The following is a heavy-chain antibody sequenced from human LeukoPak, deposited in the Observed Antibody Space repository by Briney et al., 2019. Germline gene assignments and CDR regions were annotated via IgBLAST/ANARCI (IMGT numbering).Heavy chain of an antibody. Sequence: GPLSLSWEASGFPFSTYAMNWVRQAPGKGLMSVSRINSDGRSTSYADYVKGRFTIPRDNAKNTLYLQMNCLRAEDTAVYYCARDPNDFWSGNYYYYMDVWGKGTTVTVSS. CDR2: INSDGRST. V-gene: IGHV3-74*01. CDR1: GFPFSTYA. J-gene: IGHJ6*03. CDR3: ARDPNDFWSGNYYYYMDV. D-gene: IGHD3-3*01.